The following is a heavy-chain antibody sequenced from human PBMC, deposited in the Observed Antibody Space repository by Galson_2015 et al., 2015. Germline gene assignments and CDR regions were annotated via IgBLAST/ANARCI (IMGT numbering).Heavy chain of an antibody. CDR2: IYHSGST. D-gene: IGHD2-2*01. CDR1: GGSISSSNW. J-gene: IGHJ6*02. V-gene: IGHV4-4*02. Sequence: SETLSLTCAVSGGSISSSNWWSWVRQPPGKGLEWIGEIYHSGSTNYNPSLKSRVTISVDKSKNQFSLKLSSVTAAGTAVYYCARDSAECSSTSCYLPLGMDVWGQGTTVTVSS. CDR3: ARDSAECSSTSCYLPLGMDV.